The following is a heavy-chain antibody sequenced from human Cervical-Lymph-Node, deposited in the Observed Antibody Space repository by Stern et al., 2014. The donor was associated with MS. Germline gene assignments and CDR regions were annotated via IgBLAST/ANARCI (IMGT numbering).Heavy chain of an antibody. CDR3: ARENSEYYDSSGYWPGWFDP. V-gene: IGHV1-69*01. Sequence: VQLVQPGAEVKKPGSSVKVSCKASGGTFSSYAISWVRPAPGQGLEWMGGIIPIFCTANYAQKFQGRVTITADESTSTAYMELSSLRSEDTAVYYCARENSEYYDSSGYWPGWFDPWGQGTLVTVSS. CDR1: GGTFSSYA. CDR2: IIPIFCTA. J-gene: IGHJ5*02. D-gene: IGHD3-22*01.